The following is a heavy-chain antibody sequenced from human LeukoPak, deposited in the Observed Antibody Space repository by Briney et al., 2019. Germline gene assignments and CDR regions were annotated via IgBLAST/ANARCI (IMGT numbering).Heavy chain of an antibody. CDR1: GVSLSTSGMC. D-gene: IGHD4-11*01. CDR2: IDWDDDK. Sequence: SGPTLVNPTQTLTLTCTFFGVSLSTSGMCVTWIRQPPGKALEWLARIDWDDDKYYSTSLKTRLTISKDTSKNQVVLTMTNMDPVDTATYYCARMRAYSNVYYFDYWGQGTLVTVSS. CDR3: ARMRAYSNVYYFDY. J-gene: IGHJ4*02. V-gene: IGHV2-70*11.